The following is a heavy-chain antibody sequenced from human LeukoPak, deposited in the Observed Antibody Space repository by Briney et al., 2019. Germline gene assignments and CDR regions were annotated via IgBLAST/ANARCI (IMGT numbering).Heavy chain of an antibody. CDR2: INPNSGGT. D-gene: IGHD3-22*01. CDR3: ARAVPTAKYDSSGYRADY. CDR1: GCTFTGYY. Sequence: ASVKVSCKASGCTFTGYYMHWVRQAPGQGLEWMGRINPNSGGTNYAQKFQGRVTMTRDTSISTAYMELSRLRSDDTAVYYCARAVPTAKYDSSGYRADYWGQGTLVTVSS. V-gene: IGHV1-2*06. J-gene: IGHJ4*02.